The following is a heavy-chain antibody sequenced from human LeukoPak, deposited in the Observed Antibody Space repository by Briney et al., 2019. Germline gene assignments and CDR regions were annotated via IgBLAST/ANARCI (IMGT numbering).Heavy chain of an antibody. J-gene: IGHJ5*01. Sequence: GGSLRLSCSASGFTFSTDTMYWVRQAPGKGLEYVSGMTGDGGSIEYADSVKGRFTISRENSKNTVYLQMSGLRTEDTAVYYCARRSGGFDSWGQGTLVTVSS. CDR3: ARRSGGFDS. CDR2: MTGDGGSI. V-gene: IGHV3-64D*09. CDR1: GFTFSTDT. D-gene: IGHD1-26*01.